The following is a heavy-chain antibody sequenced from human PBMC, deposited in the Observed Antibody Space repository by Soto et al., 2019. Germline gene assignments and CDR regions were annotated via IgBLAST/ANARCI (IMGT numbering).Heavy chain of an antibody. CDR3: ARALRQYCSGGSCYPKY. CDR2: MNPNSGNT. CDR1: GYTFTSYD. J-gene: IGHJ4*02. Sequence: ASVKVSCKASGYTFTSYDINWVRQATGQGLEWMGWMNPNSGNTGYAQKFQGRVTMTRNTSISTAYMELSSLRSEDTAVYYCARALRQYCSGGSCYPKYWGQGTMVTV. V-gene: IGHV1-8*01. D-gene: IGHD2-15*01.